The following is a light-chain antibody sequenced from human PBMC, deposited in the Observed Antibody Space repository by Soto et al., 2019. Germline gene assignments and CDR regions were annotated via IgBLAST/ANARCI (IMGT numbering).Light chain of an antibody. V-gene: IGKV1-39*01. CDR1: QSISSY. CDR2: AAS. Sequence: DIQMTQSPSSLSAAVGDRVTITCRASQSISSYLNWYQHKPGKAPKLLIYAASSLQSGVPPRFSGSGSGTDFTLTISSLQPEDFATYCCQQSYITPFTFGPGPKVDIK. CDR3: QQSYITPFT. J-gene: IGKJ3*01.